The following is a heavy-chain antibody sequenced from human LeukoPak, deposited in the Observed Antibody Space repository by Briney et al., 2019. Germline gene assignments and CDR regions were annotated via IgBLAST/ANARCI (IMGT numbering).Heavy chain of an antibody. Sequence: GASVKVSCKVSGYTVTELSMHWVRQSPGKGLEWMGGFHPEDGETIYAQKFQGRVTMTEDTSTDTAYMELSSLRSEDTAVYYCAMYPILTGYYTFDYWGQGTLVTVSS. CDR2: FHPEDGET. J-gene: IGHJ4*02. V-gene: IGHV1-24*01. CDR3: AMYPILTGYYTFDY. CDR1: GYTVTELS. D-gene: IGHD3-9*01.